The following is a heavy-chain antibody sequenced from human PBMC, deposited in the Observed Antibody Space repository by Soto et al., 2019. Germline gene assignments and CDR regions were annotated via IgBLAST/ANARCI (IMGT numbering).Heavy chain of an antibody. CDR1: GFTFSSYA. V-gene: IGHV3-30-3*01. CDR3: ARDGNYGGNSADYFDY. Sequence: QVQLVESGGGVVQPGRSLRLSCAASGFTFSSYAMHWVRQAPGKGLEWVAVISYDGSNKYYADSVKGRFTISRDNSKNTLYLQMNSLRAEDTAVYYCARDGNYGGNSADYFDYWGQGTLVTVSS. CDR2: ISYDGSNK. D-gene: IGHD4-17*01. J-gene: IGHJ4*02.